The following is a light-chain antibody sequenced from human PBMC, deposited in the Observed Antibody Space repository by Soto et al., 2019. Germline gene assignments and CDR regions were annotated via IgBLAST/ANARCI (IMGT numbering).Light chain of an antibody. V-gene: IGLV2-14*01. CDR3: SSYSSGSAPVL. Sequence: QSALTQPASVSGSPGQSITISCTGSSSDVGAYNYVSWYQQHPGQAPKLMIYEVTNRPSGVSYRFTGSKSGNAASLTISGLQAEDEADYFCSSYSSGSAPVLFGGGTKVTVL. J-gene: IGLJ2*01. CDR1: SSDVGAYNY. CDR2: EVT.